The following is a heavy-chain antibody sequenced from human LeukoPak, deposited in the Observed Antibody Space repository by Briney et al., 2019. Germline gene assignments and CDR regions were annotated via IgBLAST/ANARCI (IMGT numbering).Heavy chain of an antibody. D-gene: IGHD5-12*01. Sequence: TGGSLRLSCTVSGFTFDDYAMHWVRQAPGKGLEWVSGISWNSGSIGYADSVKGRFTISRDNAKNSLYLQMNSLRAEDMALYYCAKEVGTSGYDYFDYWGQGTLVTVSS. CDR3: AKEVGTSGYDYFDY. J-gene: IGHJ4*02. CDR2: ISWNSGSI. V-gene: IGHV3-9*03. CDR1: GFTFDDYA.